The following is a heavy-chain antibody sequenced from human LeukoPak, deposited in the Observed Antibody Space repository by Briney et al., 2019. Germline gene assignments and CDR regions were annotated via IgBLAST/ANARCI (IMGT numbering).Heavy chain of an antibody. CDR3: ARHMTTVVSTPDWGSYYMDV. V-gene: IGHV3-30-3*01. D-gene: IGHD4-23*01. CDR1: GFTFSSYA. CDR2: ISYDGSNK. J-gene: IGHJ6*03. Sequence: GGSLRLSCAASGFTFSSYAMHWVRQAPGKGLEWVAVISYDGSNKYYADSVKGRFTISRDNAKNSLYLQMNSLRAEDTAVYYCARHMTTVVSTPDWGSYYMDVWGKGTTVTVSS.